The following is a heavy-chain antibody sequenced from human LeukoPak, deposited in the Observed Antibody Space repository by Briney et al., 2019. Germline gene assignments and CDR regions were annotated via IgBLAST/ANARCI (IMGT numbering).Heavy chain of an antibody. Sequence: ASVKVSCKASGYTFTGYYMHWVRQAPGQGLEWMGIINPSGGSTSYALKFQGRVTMTRDTSTSTVYMELGSLRSEDTAVYYCARGLYYYDSSGYYQSEGNFDYWGQGTLVTVSS. CDR1: GYTFTGYY. J-gene: IGHJ4*02. V-gene: IGHV1-46*01. CDR3: ARGLYYYDSSGYYQSEGNFDY. CDR2: INPSGGST. D-gene: IGHD3-22*01.